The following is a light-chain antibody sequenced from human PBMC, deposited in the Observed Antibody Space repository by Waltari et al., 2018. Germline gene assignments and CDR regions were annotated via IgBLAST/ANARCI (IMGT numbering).Light chain of an antibody. Sequence: QSALTQPASVSGSPGQSITISCTGTSRDVGGYNCVSWYQHHPGKAPKLLVFDVSNRPSGASNRFSGSKSGNTASLTIAGLQAGDEADYYCSSKTSSSTVVFGGGTKLTVL. V-gene: IGLV2-14*03. CDR1: SRDVGGYNC. CDR3: SSKTSSSTVV. CDR2: DVS. J-gene: IGLJ2*01.